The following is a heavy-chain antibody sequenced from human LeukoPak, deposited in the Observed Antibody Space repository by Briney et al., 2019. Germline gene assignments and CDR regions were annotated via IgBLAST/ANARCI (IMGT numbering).Heavy chain of an antibody. CDR3: ARAGDYYDSGSPVPY. D-gene: IGHD3-10*01. CDR1: GFTFSNAW. CDR2: IKSKTDGGTT. J-gene: IGHJ4*02. Sequence: GGSLRLSCAASGFTFSNAWMSWVRQAPGKGLEWVGRIKSKTDGGTTDYAAPVKGRFTISRDDSKNTLYLQMNSLKTEDTAVYYCARAGDYYDSGSPVPYWGQGTLVTVSS. V-gene: IGHV3-15*01.